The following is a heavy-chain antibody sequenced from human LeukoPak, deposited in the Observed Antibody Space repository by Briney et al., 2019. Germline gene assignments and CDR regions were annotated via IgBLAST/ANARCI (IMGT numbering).Heavy chain of an antibody. CDR3: ARAQEMATINPYYFDY. V-gene: IGHV4-59*01. CDR1: GGSISSYY. CDR2: IYYSGST. J-gene: IGHJ4*02. Sequence: SETLSLTCTVSGGSISSYYWSWIRQPPGKGLEWIGYIYYSGSTNYNPPLKSRVTISVDTSKNQFSLKLSSVTAADTAVYYCARAQEMATINPYYFDYWGQGTLVTVSS. D-gene: IGHD5-24*01.